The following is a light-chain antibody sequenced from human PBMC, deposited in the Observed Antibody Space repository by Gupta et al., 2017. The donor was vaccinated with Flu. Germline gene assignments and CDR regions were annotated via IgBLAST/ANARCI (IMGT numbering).Light chain of an antibody. V-gene: IGKV1-5*03. CDR1: QNINNK. CDR2: EAS. CDR3: QQYHRYPRT. J-gene: IGKJ1*01. Sequence: DIQMTQSPSTLSASTGDRVTITCRASQNINNKLAWYQQSPGMAPRLLIYEASRLQSGAPSRFAGSGSGTDFSLTINSLQPGDFVTYYCQQYHRYPRTFGQGTKVEIK.